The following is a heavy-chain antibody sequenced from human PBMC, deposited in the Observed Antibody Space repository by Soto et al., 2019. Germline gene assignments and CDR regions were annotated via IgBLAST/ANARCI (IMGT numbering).Heavy chain of an antibody. D-gene: IGHD6-13*01. J-gene: IGHJ6*03. CDR3: ARGPYSSSWFQRYYYYMDV. Sequence: PSETLSLTCTVSGGSISSGGYYWSWIRQHPGKGLEWIGYIYYSGSTYYNPSLKSRVTISVDTSKNQFSLKLSSVTAADTAVYYCARGPYSSSWFQRYYYYMDVWGKGTTVTVSS. CDR1: GGSISSGGYY. CDR2: IYYSGST. V-gene: IGHV4-31*03.